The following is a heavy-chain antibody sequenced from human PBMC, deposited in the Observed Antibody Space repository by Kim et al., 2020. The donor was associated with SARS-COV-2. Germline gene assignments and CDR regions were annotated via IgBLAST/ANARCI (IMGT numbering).Heavy chain of an antibody. CDR3: ARQIGGGGMDV. J-gene: IGHJ6*02. V-gene: IGHV5-51*01. D-gene: IGHD3-16*01. Sequence: RYSPSFKGQVTSSADKSISTAYPQWSSLKASDTAMYYCARQIGGGGMDVWGQGTTVTVSS.